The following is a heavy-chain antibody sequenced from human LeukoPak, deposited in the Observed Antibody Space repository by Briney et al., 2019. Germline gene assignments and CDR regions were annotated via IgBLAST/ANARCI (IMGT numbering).Heavy chain of an antibody. D-gene: IGHD5-18*01. CDR2: ISYDGSNK. Sequence: PGRSLRLSCAASGFTFSSYAMHWVRQAPGKGLEWVAVISYDGSNKYYADSVKGRFTISRDNSKNTLYLQMNSLGAEDTAVYYCTTGYVDTAMEWGQGTLVTVSS. CDR3: TTGYVDTAME. V-gene: IGHV3-30-3*01. CDR1: GFTFSSYA. J-gene: IGHJ4*02.